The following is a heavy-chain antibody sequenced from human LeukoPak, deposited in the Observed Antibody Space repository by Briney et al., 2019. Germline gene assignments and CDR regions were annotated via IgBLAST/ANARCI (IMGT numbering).Heavy chain of an antibody. Sequence: GGSLRLSCVASGFTFTSYAMGWVRQVPGKGLEWVSAISASGGLTYYADSVKGRLTISRDSSKNTLYLQMNSLRAADTAVYYCAKDWPPDSWGQGTLVTVSS. J-gene: IGHJ5*01. V-gene: IGHV3-23*01. CDR2: ISASGGLT. CDR1: GFTFTSYA. CDR3: AKDWPPDS.